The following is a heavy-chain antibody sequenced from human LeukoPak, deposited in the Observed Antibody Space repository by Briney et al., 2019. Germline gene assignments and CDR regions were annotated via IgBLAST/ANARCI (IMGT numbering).Heavy chain of an antibody. CDR2: INPNSGGT. D-gene: IGHD3-10*01. V-gene: IGHV1-2*06. CDR3: ARCRSFRAFDI. Sequence: GASVKVSCKASGYTFTGYYMHWVRQAPGQGHEWMGRINPNSGGTNYAQKFQGRVTMTRDTSISTAYMELSRLRSDDTAVYYCARCRSFRAFDIWGQGTMVTVSS. J-gene: IGHJ3*02. CDR1: GYTFTGYY.